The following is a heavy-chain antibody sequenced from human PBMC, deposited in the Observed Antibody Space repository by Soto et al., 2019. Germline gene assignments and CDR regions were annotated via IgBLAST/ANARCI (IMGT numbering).Heavy chain of an antibody. Sequence: SETLSLTCTVSGGSISSSSYYWGWIRQPPGKGLEWIGSIYYSGSTYYNPSLKSRVTISVDTSKNQFSLKLSSVTAADTAVYYCARGGYYDSSGSRNYFYYGMNVWGQGTTVT. CDR1: GGSISSSSYY. J-gene: IGHJ6*02. V-gene: IGHV4-39*01. CDR2: IYYSGST. D-gene: IGHD3-22*01. CDR3: ARGGYYDSSGSRNYFYYGMNV.